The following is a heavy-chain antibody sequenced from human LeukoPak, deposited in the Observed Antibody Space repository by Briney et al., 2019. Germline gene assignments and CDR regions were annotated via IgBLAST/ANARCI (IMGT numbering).Heavy chain of an antibody. CDR3: AKAACTNIACYLNS. Sequence: PGESLRLSCAAPGFAFSTYAMSWVRQAPGKGLEWVSGIIGSGGSTYYADSVKGRFTISRDNSKNTLYLQMNSLRAEDTAIYYCAKAACTNIACYLNSLGQGTLVTVSS. CDR2: IIGSGGST. J-gene: IGHJ4*02. V-gene: IGHV3-23*01. D-gene: IGHD2-8*01. CDR1: GFAFSTYA.